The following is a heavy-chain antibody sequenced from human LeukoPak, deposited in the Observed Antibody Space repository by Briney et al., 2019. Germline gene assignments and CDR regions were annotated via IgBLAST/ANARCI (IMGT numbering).Heavy chain of an antibody. J-gene: IGHJ4*02. CDR2: INHSGST. D-gene: IGHD3-10*01. V-gene: IGHV4-34*01. CDR1: GGSFSGYY. Sequence: PSETLSLTCAVYGGSFSGYYWSWIRQPPGKGLEWIGEINHSGSTNYNPSLKRRVTISVDTSKNQFSLKLSSVTAADTAVYYCARGLLGPFDYWGQGTLVTVSS. CDR3: ARGLLGPFDY.